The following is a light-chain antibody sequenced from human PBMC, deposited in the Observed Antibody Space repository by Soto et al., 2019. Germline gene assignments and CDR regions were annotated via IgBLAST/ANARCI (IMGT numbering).Light chain of an antibody. V-gene: IGKV3-15*01. CDR1: QSVSSSY. CDR2: GAS. CDR3: QQYNNWPPLT. J-gene: IGKJ5*01. Sequence: EIVLTQSPGTLSSSPGERATLSYRAIQSVSSSYLAWYQQKPGQPPRLLIHGASTRATGIPARFSGSGSGTEFTLTISGLQSEDFAVDYCQQYNNWPPLTFGQGTRLEIK.